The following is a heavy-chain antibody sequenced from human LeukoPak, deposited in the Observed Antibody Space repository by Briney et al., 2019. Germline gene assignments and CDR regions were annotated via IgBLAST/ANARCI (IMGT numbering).Heavy chain of an antibody. Sequence: SVKVSCKASGGTFSSYAISWVRQAPGQGLEWMGRIIPIFGIANYAQKFQGRVTITADKSTSTAYMELTSLRSEDTAVYYCARVEMATTSRGYYYYYYGMDVWGQGTTVTVSS. CDR2: IIPIFGIA. J-gene: IGHJ6*02. CDR1: GGTFSSYA. D-gene: IGHD5-24*01. CDR3: ARVEMATTSRGYYYYYYGMDV. V-gene: IGHV1-69*04.